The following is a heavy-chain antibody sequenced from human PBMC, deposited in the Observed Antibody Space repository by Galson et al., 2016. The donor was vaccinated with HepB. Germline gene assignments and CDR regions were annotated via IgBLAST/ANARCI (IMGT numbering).Heavy chain of an antibody. CDR1: GDSITAHF. CDR3: VRRTGPTSRAFEI. J-gene: IGHJ3*02. Sequence: SETLSLTCTVSGDSITAHFWSWIRQPPGKGLEWIGYITYSGTTYYNPSLESRVSILIDTSKTQFPLRLTSVTAADTAVYYCVRRTGPTSRAFEIWGQGTMVTVSS. CDR2: ITYSGTT. D-gene: IGHD1-1*01. V-gene: IGHV4-59*11.